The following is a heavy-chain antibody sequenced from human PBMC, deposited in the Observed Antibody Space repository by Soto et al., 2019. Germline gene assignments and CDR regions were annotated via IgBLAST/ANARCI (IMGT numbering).Heavy chain of an antibody. V-gene: IGHV1-2*04. CDR2: INPNSGGT. D-gene: IGHD7-27*01. CDR1: GYTFTGYY. CDR3: ARAVDLTGEPYFDY. Sequence: ASVKVSCKASGYTFTGYYMHWVRQAPGQGLEWMGWINPNSGGTNYAQKFQGWVTMTRDTSISTAYMELSRLRSDDTAVYCCARAVDLTGEPYFDYWGQGTLVTVSS. J-gene: IGHJ4*02.